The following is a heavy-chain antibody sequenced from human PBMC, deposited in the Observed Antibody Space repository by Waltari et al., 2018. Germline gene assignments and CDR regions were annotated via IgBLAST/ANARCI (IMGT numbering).Heavy chain of an antibody. V-gene: IGHV3-15*07. J-gene: IGHJ4*02. Sequence: DVQLVESGGGLVQPGGSLRLSCSASVISFTDAWMNWVRQAPGRGLEWIGRIKDKADGGTIDYAAPVKGRFTISRDDSKNMTYLQMNSLKPDDTGVYFCLYDPSVWGQGTLVTVSS. CDR3: LYDPSV. CDR2: IKDKADGGTI. CDR1: VISFTDAW. D-gene: IGHD5-12*01.